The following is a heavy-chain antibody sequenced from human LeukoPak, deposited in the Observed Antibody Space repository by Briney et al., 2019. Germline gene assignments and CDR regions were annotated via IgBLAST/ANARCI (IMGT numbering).Heavy chain of an antibody. D-gene: IGHD6-13*01. CDR1: GGSFSGYY. CDR2: INHSGST. CDR3: ARRGISWYFDY. J-gene: IGHJ4*02. V-gene: IGHV4-34*01. Sequence: SETLSLTCAVYGGSFSGYYWSWIRQPPGKGLEWIGEINHSGSTNYDPSLKSRVTLSVDTSKNQFSLKLSSVTAADTAVYYCARRGISWYFDYWGQGTLVTVSS.